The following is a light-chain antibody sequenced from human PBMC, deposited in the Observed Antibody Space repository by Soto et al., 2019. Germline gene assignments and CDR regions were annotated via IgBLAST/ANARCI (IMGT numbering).Light chain of an antibody. Sequence: IVFTQSPATLSLSPGERATLSCRAIQGVVNHLDWFQQKPGQTPRLLIYETSNRASGIPARFSGSGSGTDFTLTISSLEPEDFAFYYCQQRFSWPLSFGGGTKVEIK. V-gene: IGKV3-11*01. CDR1: QGVVNH. CDR3: QQRFSWPLS. CDR2: ETS. J-gene: IGKJ4*01.